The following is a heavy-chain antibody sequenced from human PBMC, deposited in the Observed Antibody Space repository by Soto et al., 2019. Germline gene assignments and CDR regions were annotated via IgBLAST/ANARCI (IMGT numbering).Heavy chain of an antibody. D-gene: IGHD3-10*01. CDR2: INTANGDT. J-gene: IGHJ4*02. CDR3: ARGFSYGSGLGY. V-gene: IGHV1-3*04. Sequence: ASVKVSCKVSGYIFNTYTLYWLRQAPGQRPEWLGWINTANGDTKYPQKFQGRVSVTRDTSARTTYIELTSLRSEDTAIYFCARGFSYGSGLGYWGQGTQVTVSS. CDR1: GYIFNTYT.